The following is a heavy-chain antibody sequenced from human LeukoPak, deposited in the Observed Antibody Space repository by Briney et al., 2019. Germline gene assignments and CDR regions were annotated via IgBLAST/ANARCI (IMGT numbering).Heavy chain of an antibody. CDR3: ARVARDYYYGMDV. V-gene: IGHV3-53*01. Sequence: GGSLRLSCAASGFTVSSNYMSWVRQAPGKGLEWVSVIYSGGSTYYADSVKGQSTISRDNSKNTLYLQMNSLRAEDTAVYYCARVARDYYYGMDVWGQGTTVTVSS. CDR1: GFTVSSNY. J-gene: IGHJ6*02. CDR2: IYSGGST.